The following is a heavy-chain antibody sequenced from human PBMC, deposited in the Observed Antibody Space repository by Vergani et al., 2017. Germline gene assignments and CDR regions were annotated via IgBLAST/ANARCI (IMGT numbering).Heavy chain of an antibody. D-gene: IGHD6-13*01. Sequence: QVQLQESGPGLVRPSQTLSLPCTVSGGSISSGSYYWSWLRPPAGEGLGWIGRFYTGGGTSYNPSLKSRVTISVDTSKNQFSLQLSSVTAADTAVYYCARDPLYSTTWPFRLLDMDVWGQGTTVTVSS. CDR1: GGSISSGSYY. J-gene: IGHJ6*02. V-gene: IGHV4-61*02. CDR3: ARDPLYSTTWPFRLLDMDV. CDR2: FYTGGGT.